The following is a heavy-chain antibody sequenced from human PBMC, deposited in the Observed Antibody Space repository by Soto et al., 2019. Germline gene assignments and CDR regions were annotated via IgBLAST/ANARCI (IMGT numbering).Heavy chain of an antibody. CDR1: GFTFSDYY. D-gene: IGHD2-15*01. J-gene: IGHJ4*02. V-gene: IGHV3-11*05. CDR3: ARVKVAVVVVAATLADY. Sequence: GGSLRLSCAASGFTFSDYYMSWIRQAPGKGLEWVSYISSSSSYTNYADSVKGRFTISRDNAKNSLYLQMNSLRAEDTAVYYCARVKVAVVVVAATLADYWGQGT. CDR2: ISSSSSYT.